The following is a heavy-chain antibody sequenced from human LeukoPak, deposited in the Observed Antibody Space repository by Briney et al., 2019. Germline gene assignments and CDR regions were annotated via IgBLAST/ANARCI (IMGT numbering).Heavy chain of an antibody. CDR1: GFTFGSYV. CDR2: ISADGGT. J-gene: IGHJ4*02. CDR3: ARYCGAASCYSGFDY. D-gene: IGHD2-15*01. V-gene: IGHV3-23*01. Sequence: GGSLRLSCAASGFTFGSYVRSWVRQAAGKGPEWVSAISADGGTYYADSVKGRFTISRDNSKDTLYLQMNSLGGEDTALYYCARYCGAASCYSGFDYWGQGTLVTVAS.